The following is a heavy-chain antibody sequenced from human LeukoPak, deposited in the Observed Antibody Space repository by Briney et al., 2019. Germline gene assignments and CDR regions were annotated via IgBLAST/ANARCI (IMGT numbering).Heavy chain of an antibody. V-gene: IGHV4-39*01. CDR3: ARRRVGSGSYYVFFDY. CDR1: GDSISRSVYY. J-gene: IGHJ4*02. D-gene: IGHD3-10*01. Sequence: SETLSLNCTVSGDSISRSVYYWVWIRQSPGKGLEWIGTLSNTGTPYYNPSLKSRVSMSMNPPKNQFSLSLTSVTAADTAVYYCARRRVGSGSYYVFFDYWGQGTLVTVAS. CDR2: LSNTGTP.